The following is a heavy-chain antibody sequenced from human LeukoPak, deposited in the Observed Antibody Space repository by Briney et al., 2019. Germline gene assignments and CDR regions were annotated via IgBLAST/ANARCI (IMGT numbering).Heavy chain of an antibody. CDR1: GYTFSRSW. CDR2: IYPEDSDT. V-gene: IGHV5-51*01. CDR3: ARQAYDYDSSGHLTGYYFDY. J-gene: IGHJ4*02. Sequence: GESLQISCKGSGYTFSRSWIGWVRQMPGKGLEWMGVIYPEDSDTRYSPSFQGQVTISADKSISTAYLHWSSLKASDTAMYYCARQAYDYDSSGHLTGYYFDYWGQGTLVTVSS. D-gene: IGHD3-22*01.